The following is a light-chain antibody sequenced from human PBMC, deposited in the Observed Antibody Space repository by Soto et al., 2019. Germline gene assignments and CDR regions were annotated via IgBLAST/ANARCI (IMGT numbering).Light chain of an antibody. CDR2: DAS. CDR1: QSVSSY. J-gene: IGKJ1*01. Sequence: EIVLTQSPATLSLSPGERATISCRASQSVSSYLAWYQQKPGQAPRPLIYDASNRATGIPARFSGSGSGTDFTLTISSLEPEDFAVYYCQQRSNWPWTFGQGTKVEIK. V-gene: IGKV3-11*01. CDR3: QQRSNWPWT.